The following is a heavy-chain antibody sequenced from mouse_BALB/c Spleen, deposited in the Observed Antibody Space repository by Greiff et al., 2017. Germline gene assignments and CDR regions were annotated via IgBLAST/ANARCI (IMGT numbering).Heavy chain of an antibody. CDR2: IWGDGST. V-gene: IGHV2-6-7*01. D-gene: IGHD2-4*01. CDR1: GFSLTGYG. CDR3: ARDRVSTMITTGFAY. J-gene: IGHJ3*01. Sequence: QVQLQQSGPGLVAPSQSLSITCTVSGFSLTGYGVNWVRQPPGKGLEWLGMIWGDGSTDYNSALKSRLSISKDNSKSQVFLKMNSLQTDDTARYYCARDRVSTMITTGFAYWGQGTLVTVSA.